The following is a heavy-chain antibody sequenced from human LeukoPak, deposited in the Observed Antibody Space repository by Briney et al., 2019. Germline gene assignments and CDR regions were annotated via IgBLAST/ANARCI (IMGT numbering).Heavy chain of an antibody. V-gene: IGHV3-23*01. CDR1: GITFSNYA. Sequence: GGSLRLSCVASGITFSNYAVSSVRQAPGNGLEWVSAISGSGDSTYYGDSVKGRFTISRDNSKNTLYLQMNSLRAEDTAVYYCAKTRPLDSSSWSHGDYWGQGTLVTVSS. CDR3: AKTRPLDSSSWSHGDY. D-gene: IGHD6-13*01. J-gene: IGHJ4*02. CDR2: ISGSGDST.